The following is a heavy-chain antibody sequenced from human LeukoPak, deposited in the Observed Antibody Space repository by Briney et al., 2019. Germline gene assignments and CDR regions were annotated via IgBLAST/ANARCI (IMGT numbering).Heavy chain of an antibody. V-gene: IGHV1-3*01. CDR3: AREGQQLVDDAFDI. Sequence: ASVKVSCKASGYTFTGYAMRWVRQAPGQRLEWMGWINAGNGNTKYSQKFQGRVTIARDTSASTAYMELSSLRSEDTAVYYCAREGQQLVDDAFDIWGQGTMVTVSS. CDR2: INAGNGNT. D-gene: IGHD6-13*01. J-gene: IGHJ3*02. CDR1: GYTFTGYA.